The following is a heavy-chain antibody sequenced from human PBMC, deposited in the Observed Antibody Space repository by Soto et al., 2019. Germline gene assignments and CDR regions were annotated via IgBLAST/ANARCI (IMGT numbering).Heavy chain of an antibody. J-gene: IGHJ4*02. Sequence: PSETLSLTCTVSGASISSSYWSWIRQSPERGLEWLAYVYHTGATNYNPSLKSRVTISLDTSKGQFSLNLTSLTTADTAVYFCARGGNRYSNVASGVGGFDYWGQGSLVTVSS. D-gene: IGHD5-12*01. CDR1: GASISSSY. CDR2: VYHTGAT. CDR3: ARGGNRYSNVASGVGGFDY. V-gene: IGHV4-59*01.